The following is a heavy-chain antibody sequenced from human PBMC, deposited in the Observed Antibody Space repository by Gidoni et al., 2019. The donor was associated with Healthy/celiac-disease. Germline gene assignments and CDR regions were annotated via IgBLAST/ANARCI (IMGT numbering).Heavy chain of an antibody. Sequence: EVQLVESGGGLVKPGVSLRLSCAASGFTFSSYSMNWVRQAPGKGLEWVSSISSSSSYIYYADSVKGRFTISRDNAKNSLYLQMNSLRAEDTAVYYCARDEHGDLDYWGQGTLVTVSS. CDR1: GFTFSSYS. CDR2: ISSSSSYI. CDR3: ARDEHGDLDY. J-gene: IGHJ4*02. V-gene: IGHV3-21*01. D-gene: IGHD4-17*01.